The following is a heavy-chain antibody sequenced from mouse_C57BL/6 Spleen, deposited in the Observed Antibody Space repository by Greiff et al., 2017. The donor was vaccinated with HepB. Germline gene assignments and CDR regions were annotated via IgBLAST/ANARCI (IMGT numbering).Heavy chain of an antibody. D-gene: IGHD1-1*01. Sequence: EVQRVESGGGLVQPGGSLKLSCAASGFTFSDYGMAWVRQAPRKGPEWVAFISNLAYSIYYADTVTGRFTISRENAKNTLYLEMSSLRSEDTAMYYCARQGYYGSSHWYFDVWGTGTTVTVSS. CDR1: GFTFSDYG. CDR3: ARQGYYGSSHWYFDV. V-gene: IGHV5-15*01. J-gene: IGHJ1*03. CDR2: ISNLAYSI.